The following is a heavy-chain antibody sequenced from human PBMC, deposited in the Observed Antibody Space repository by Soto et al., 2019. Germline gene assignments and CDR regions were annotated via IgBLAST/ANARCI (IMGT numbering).Heavy chain of an antibody. Sequence: EVQLVESGGGLVQPGGSLRLSCAASGFTFTAYYMTWVRQAPGKGLEWVASINKDGSEQYYVDSVKGRFTISRDNAKNSLYLQMNSLRAGDTALYYSSRENWFQDYWGQGTLVTVSS. V-gene: IGHV3-7*03. CDR2: INKDGSEQ. CDR3: SRENWFQDY. J-gene: IGHJ4*02. CDR1: GFTFTAYY. D-gene: IGHD3-10*01.